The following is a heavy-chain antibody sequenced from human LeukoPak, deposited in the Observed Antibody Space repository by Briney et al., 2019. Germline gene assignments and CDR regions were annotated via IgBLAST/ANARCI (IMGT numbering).Heavy chain of an antibody. CDR2: ISAYNGNT. CDR1: GYTFTSYG. J-gene: IGHJ5*02. V-gene: IGHV1-18*01. Sequence: ASVKVSCKASGYTFTSYGISWVRQAPGQGLEWMGWISAYNGNTNYAQKLQGRVTITTDESTSTAYMELSSLRSEDTAVYYCVRGRPLGAGNWFDPWGQGTLVTVSS. CDR3: VRGRPLGAGNWFDP. D-gene: IGHD3-16*01.